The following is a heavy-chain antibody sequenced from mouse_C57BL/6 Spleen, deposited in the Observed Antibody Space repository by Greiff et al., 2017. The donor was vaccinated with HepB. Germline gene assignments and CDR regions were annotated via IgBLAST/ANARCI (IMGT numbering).Heavy chain of an antibody. CDR1: GYTFTSYG. V-gene: IGHV1-81*01. CDR2: IYPRSGNT. J-gene: IGHJ2*01. D-gene: IGHD2-3*01. Sequence: QVHVKQSGAELARPGASVKLSCKASGYTFTSYGISWVKQRTGQGLEWIGEIYPRSGNTYYNEKFKGKATLTADKSSSTAYMELRSLTSEDSAVDFCARCGDGYFGGDYWGQGTTLTVSS. CDR3: ARCGDGYFGGDY.